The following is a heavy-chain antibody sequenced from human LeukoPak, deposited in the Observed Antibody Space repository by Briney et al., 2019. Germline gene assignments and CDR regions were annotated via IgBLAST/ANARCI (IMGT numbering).Heavy chain of an antibody. CDR3: ARQSRGIIETFDI. J-gene: IGHJ3*02. CDR2: IYPGDSDT. CDR1: GYTFTTYC. D-gene: IGHD3-10*01. Sequence: PGESLKISCKGSGYTFTTYCIAWVRQMPGQGLEWMGIIYPGDSDTRYSPLFQGQVTISIDKSISTAYLQWSSLKASDTAMYYCARQSRGIIETFDIWGQGTMVTVSS. V-gene: IGHV5-51*01.